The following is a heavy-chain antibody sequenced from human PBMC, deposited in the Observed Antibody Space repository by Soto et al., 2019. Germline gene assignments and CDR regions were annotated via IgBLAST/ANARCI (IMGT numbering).Heavy chain of an antibody. CDR2: IYTSGST. D-gene: IGHD2-2*02. CDR3: ARDRDGLGYCSSTSCYRGVNWFDP. J-gene: IGHJ5*02. CDR1: GGSISSYY. Sequence: SETLSLTCTVSGGSISSYYWSWIRQPAGKGLEWIGRIYTSGSTNYNPSLKSRVTMSVDTSKNQFSLKLSSVTAADTAVYYCARDRDGLGYCSSTSCYRGVNWFDPWGQGTLVTVS. V-gene: IGHV4-4*07.